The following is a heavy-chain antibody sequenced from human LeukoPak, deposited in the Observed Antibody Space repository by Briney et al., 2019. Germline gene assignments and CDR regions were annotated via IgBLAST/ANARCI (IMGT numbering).Heavy chain of an antibody. Sequence: SETLSLTCAVSGGSILTTNWWSWVRQTPGKGLEWIGEVHLSGASNYNPSLKSRVSMSIDKSENQLSLKLTSVTAADTAMYYCARESGAFSPFGFWGQGTLVTVSS. D-gene: IGHD1-26*01. CDR2: VHLSGAS. J-gene: IGHJ4*02. V-gene: IGHV4-4*02. CDR3: ARESGAFSPFGF. CDR1: GGSILTTNW.